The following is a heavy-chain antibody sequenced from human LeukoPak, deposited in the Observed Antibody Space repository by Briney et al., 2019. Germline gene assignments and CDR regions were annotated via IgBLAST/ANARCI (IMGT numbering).Heavy chain of an antibody. CDR3: ARDLSGPNYYYNYMDV. CDR2: ISYSGST. J-gene: IGHJ6*03. V-gene: IGHV4-30-4*08. Sequence: SETLSLTCTVSGGSISSGDYYWSWIRQPPGKGLEWIGYISYSGSTYYSPSLKSRITISVDTSKNQFSLRLTSVTAADTAVYYCARDLSGPNYYYNYMDVWGKGTPVTVSS. CDR1: GGSISSGDYY. D-gene: IGHD3-3*01.